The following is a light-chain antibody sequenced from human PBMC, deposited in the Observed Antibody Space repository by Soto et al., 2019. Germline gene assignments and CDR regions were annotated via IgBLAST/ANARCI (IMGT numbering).Light chain of an antibody. Sequence: QSVLTQPRSVSGSPGQSVTISCTGTSSDVGGYNYVSWYQQHPGKAPKLMISDVSKRPSGVPDRFSGSKSGNTASLTISGLQAEDEADYYCCSSAGTYTSVFGGGTKLTVL. CDR3: CSSAGTYTSV. CDR1: SSDVGGYNY. CDR2: DVS. J-gene: IGLJ3*02. V-gene: IGLV2-11*01.